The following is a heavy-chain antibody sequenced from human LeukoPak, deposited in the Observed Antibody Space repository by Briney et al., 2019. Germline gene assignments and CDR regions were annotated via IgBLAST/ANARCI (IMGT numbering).Heavy chain of an antibody. J-gene: IGHJ4*02. CDR3: ARYPSYYDSSIYYFDY. Sequence: GGSLRLSCAASGFILTNYAMNWVRQAPGKGLEWVSAVSGGTYYADSVKGRFTVSRDNSKNTVYLQMDSLRAEDTALYYCARYPSYYDSSIYYFDYWGQGTLVTVSS. CDR2: VSGGT. CDR1: GFILTNYA. V-gene: IGHV3-23*01. D-gene: IGHD3-22*01.